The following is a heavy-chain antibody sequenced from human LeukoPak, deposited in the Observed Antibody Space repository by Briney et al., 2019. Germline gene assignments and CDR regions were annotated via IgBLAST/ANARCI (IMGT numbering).Heavy chain of an antibody. J-gene: IGHJ4*02. V-gene: IGHV1-18*01. CDR3: ARNLLAYCGGDCPMGHY. D-gene: IGHD2-21*02. CDR1: GYTFTSYG. CDR2: ISAYNGNT. Sequence: VASVKVSCKASGYTFTSYGISWVRQAPGQGLEWMGWISAYNGNTNYAQKLQGRVTMTTDTSTSTAYMELRSLRSDDTAVYYCARNLLAYCGGDCPMGHYWGQGTLVTVSS.